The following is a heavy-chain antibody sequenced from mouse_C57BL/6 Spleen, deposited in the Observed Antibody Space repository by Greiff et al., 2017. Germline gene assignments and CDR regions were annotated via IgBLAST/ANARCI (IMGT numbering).Heavy chain of an antibody. CDR1: GFNIKDDY. CDR3: HYYGSSWYFDV. CDR2: IDPENGDT. V-gene: IGHV14-4*01. J-gene: IGHJ1*03. Sequence: VQLKESGAELVRPGASVKLSCTASGFNIKDDYMHWVKQRPEQGLEWIGWIDPENGDTEYASKFQGKATITADTSSNTAYLQLSSLTSEDTAVYYCHYYGSSWYFDVWGTGTTVTVSS. D-gene: IGHD1-1*01.